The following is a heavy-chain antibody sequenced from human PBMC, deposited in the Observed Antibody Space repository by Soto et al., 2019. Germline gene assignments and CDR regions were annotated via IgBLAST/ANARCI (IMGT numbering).Heavy chain of an antibody. V-gene: IGHV1-18*01. CDR1: GYTFTSYG. CDR3: ARSGSYYPARNWFGP. J-gene: IGHJ5*02. CDR2: ISGFNDDT. D-gene: IGHD3-10*01. Sequence: QVQLVQSGAEMKNPGASVKVSCKASGYTFTSYGISWVRQAPGQGLEWMGWISGFNDDTNHAQKLQGRVTMTNDTSTSTAYTELRSLKSDDTAVYYCARSGSYYPARNWFGPWGQGTLVTVSS.